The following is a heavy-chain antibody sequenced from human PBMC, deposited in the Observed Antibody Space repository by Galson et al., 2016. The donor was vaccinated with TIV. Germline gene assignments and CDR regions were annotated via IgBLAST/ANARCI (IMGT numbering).Heavy chain of an antibody. Sequence: SLRLSCAASGLAFRTFAMHWVRQAPGKGLEWLSSIDSSSNYKYYAESVQGRFTVSRNNADNSLFLQMNSLRVDDSGIYYCVRGHDTSWEGPNMDVWGTGTTVAVS. J-gene: IGHJ6*03. D-gene: IGHD2-2*01. CDR1: GLAFRTFA. CDR3: VRGHDTSWEGPNMDV. CDR2: IDSSSNYK. V-gene: IGHV3-21*06.